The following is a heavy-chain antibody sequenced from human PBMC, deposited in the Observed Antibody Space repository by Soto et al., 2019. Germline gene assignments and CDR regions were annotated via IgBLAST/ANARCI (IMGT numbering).Heavy chain of an antibody. CDR3: AKKMRGRQWLANYYYYGMDV. V-gene: IGHV3-23*01. D-gene: IGHD6-19*01. CDR1: GFTFSSYA. CDR2: ISGSGGST. Sequence: GGSLRLSCAASGFTFSSYAMSWVRQAPGKGLEWVSAISGSGGSTYYADSVKGRFTISRDNSKNTLYLQMNSLRAEDTAVYYCAKKMRGRQWLANYYYYGMDVWGQGTTVTVSS. J-gene: IGHJ6*02.